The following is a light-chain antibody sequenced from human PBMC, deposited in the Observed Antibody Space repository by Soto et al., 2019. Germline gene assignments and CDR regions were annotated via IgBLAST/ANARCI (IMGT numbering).Light chain of an antibody. CDR1: QRISSN. Sequence: DIQLTQSPSSLSAPVGDRVTITCRASQRISSNLNWYQQKPGKAPNLLIYAAYSLQSGVPSRFSGSGSGTDFTLTISSLQPEDFATYYCQQSFSTPRTFGQGTKV. CDR3: QQSFSTPRT. CDR2: AAY. V-gene: IGKV1-39*01. J-gene: IGKJ1*01.